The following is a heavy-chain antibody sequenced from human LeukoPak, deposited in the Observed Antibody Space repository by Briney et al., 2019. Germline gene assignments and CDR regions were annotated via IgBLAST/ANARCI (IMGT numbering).Heavy chain of an antibody. V-gene: IGHV4-59*12. J-gene: IGHJ4*02. D-gene: IGHD1-26*01. CDR1: GGSISSNS. CDR2: IYYSGST. CDR3: ARGQGGNYYLNYFDY. Sequence: SETLSLTCTVSGGSISSNSWHWIRQPPGKGLEWIGYIYYSGSTNYNPSLRSRVTISVDTSRNQFSLRLTSVTAADTAVYYCARGQGGNYYLNYFDYWGQGALVTVSS.